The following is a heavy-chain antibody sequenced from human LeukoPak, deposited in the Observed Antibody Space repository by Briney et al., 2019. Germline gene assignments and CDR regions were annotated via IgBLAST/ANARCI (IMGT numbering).Heavy chain of an antibody. CDR3: ARDQRLGAFDI. J-gene: IGHJ3*02. D-gene: IGHD3-16*01. V-gene: IGHV3-21*01. CDR1: GFTFSSYS. Sequence: GGSLGLSCAASGFTFSSYSMNWVRQAPGKGLEWVSSISSSSSYIYYADSVKGRFTISRDNAKNSLYLQMNSLRAEDTAVYYCARDQRLGAFDIWGQGTMVTVSS. CDR2: ISSSSSYI.